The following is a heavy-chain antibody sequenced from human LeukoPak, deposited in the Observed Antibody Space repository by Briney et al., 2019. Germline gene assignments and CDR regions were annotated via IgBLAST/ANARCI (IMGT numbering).Heavy chain of an antibody. Sequence: GGSLRLSCATSRFTFNNYWMSWVRQAPGKGLEWVANIKEDGSQQYYVDSMKGRFTISRDNAKNSVYLQISSLRPEDTAVYYCARDVGWLQSDYWGQGTLVTVSS. J-gene: IGHJ4*02. D-gene: IGHD5-24*01. CDR1: RFTFNNYW. CDR2: IKEDGSQQ. V-gene: IGHV3-7*01. CDR3: ARDVGWLQSDY.